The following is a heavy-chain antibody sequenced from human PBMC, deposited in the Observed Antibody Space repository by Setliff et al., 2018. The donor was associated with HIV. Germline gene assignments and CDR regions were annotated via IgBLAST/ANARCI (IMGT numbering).Heavy chain of an antibody. Sequence: SVKVSCKASGGTFSSYAISWVRQAPGQGLEWMGGIIPIFGTANYAQKFQGRVTITADESTSTAYMELSSLRSEDTAVYYCAWGYYDSSGIDYWGQGTLVTVSS. CDR1: GGTFSSYA. CDR2: IIPIFGTA. J-gene: IGHJ4*02. V-gene: IGHV1-69*13. D-gene: IGHD3-22*01. CDR3: AWGYYDSSGIDY.